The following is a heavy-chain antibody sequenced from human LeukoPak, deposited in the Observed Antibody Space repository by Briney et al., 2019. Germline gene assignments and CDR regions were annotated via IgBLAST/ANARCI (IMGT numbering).Heavy chain of an antibody. D-gene: IGHD4-11*01. Sequence: PEGSLRLSCSASGFTFSSYAMHWVRQAPGKGLEYVSAISSNGGSTYYADSVKGRFTISRDNSKNTLYLQMSSLRAEDTAVYYCVELFNTVSNDYWGQGTLVTVSS. V-gene: IGHV3-64D*06. CDR2: ISSNGGST. J-gene: IGHJ4*02. CDR1: GFTFSSYA. CDR3: VELFNTVSNDY.